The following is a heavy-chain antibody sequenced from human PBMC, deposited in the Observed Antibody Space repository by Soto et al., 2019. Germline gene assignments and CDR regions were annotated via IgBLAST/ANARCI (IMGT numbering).Heavy chain of an antibody. Sequence: EVQLLEPGGNLVQPGGSLRLSCAASGFAFSTFAMGWVRQAPGKGLEWVSGILESGDSTYYAGSVKGRFTVSRDNSKNTLYLLMTSVRAEDTAVYYCAKYIGTSLYFFDYWGQGALVTVSS. CDR1: GFAFSTFA. D-gene: IGHD6-6*01. CDR3: AKYIGTSLYFFDY. V-gene: IGHV3-23*01. CDR2: ILESGDST. J-gene: IGHJ4*02.